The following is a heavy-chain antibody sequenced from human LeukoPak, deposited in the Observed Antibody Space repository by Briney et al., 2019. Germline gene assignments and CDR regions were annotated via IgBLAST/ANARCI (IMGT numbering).Heavy chain of an antibody. J-gene: IGHJ3*02. CDR1: GGSISSGGYY. CDR2: IYYSGST. Sequence: TPSETLSLTCTVSGGSISSGGYYWSWIRQHPGKGLEWIGYIYYSGSTYYNPSLKSRVTISVDTSKNQFSLKLSSVTAADTAVYYCARDGTPDAFDIWGQGTMVTVSS. V-gene: IGHV4-31*03. D-gene: IGHD1-7*01. CDR3: ARDGTPDAFDI.